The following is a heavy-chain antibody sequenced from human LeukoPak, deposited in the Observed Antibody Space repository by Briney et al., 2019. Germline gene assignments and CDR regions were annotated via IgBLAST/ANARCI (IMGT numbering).Heavy chain of an antibody. J-gene: IGHJ6*02. D-gene: IGHD1-1*01. CDR2: INHSGST. CDR1: GGSFSGYY. CDR3: ATAGNWNDSDYYYYYGMDV. V-gene: IGHV4-34*01. Sequence: SETLSLTCAVYGGSFSGYYWSWIRQPPGKGLEWIGGINHSGSTNYNPSLKSRVTISVDTSKNQFSLKLSSVTAADTAVYYCATAGNWNDSDYYYYYGMDVWGQGTTVTVSS.